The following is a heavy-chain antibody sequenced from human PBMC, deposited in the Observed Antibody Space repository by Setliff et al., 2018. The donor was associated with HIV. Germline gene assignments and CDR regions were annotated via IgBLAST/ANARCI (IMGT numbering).Heavy chain of an antibody. Sequence: KASETLSLTCSVSTDSISNFHWSWMRQPAGKGLEWIGRIFGSGTTHYNPFLKSRVTMSIDTSKNQFSLKLNSVTAADTAVYFCARDRSKYGTGSSAYNWFDPWGLGTLVTVSS. CDR1: TDSISNFH. V-gene: IGHV4-4*07. CDR3: ARDRSKYGTGSSAYNWFDP. D-gene: IGHD3-16*01. CDR2: IFGSGTT. J-gene: IGHJ5*02.